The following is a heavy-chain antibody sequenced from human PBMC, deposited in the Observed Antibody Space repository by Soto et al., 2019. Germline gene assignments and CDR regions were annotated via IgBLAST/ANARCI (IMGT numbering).Heavy chain of an antibody. J-gene: IGHJ4*02. D-gene: IGHD5-12*01. V-gene: IGHV3-23*01. Sequence: EVQLLESGGGLVQPGGSLRLSCAAAGFTFSNYAMSWVRQAPGKGLEWVSLISSGNRTYYADSVKGRFTISRDNSKNTLYLQMNSLRAEDTAVYYCARRDGYNSEGFDYWGQGTLVTVSS. CDR2: ISSGNRT. CDR1: GFTFSNYA. CDR3: ARRDGYNSEGFDY.